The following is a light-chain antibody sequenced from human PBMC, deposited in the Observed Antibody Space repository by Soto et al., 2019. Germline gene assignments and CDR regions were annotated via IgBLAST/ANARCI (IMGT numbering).Light chain of an antibody. J-gene: IGKJ5*01. Sequence: IQLTQSPSYLSASVGDRVNITCRASQGVSSALAWYQQKPGKAPKLLIYDASSLESGVPSRFSGSGSGTNFTLTISGLQPEDFATYYCQQFNGPITFGQGTRLEIK. CDR3: QQFNGPIT. V-gene: IGKV1-13*02. CDR1: QGVSSA. CDR2: DAS.